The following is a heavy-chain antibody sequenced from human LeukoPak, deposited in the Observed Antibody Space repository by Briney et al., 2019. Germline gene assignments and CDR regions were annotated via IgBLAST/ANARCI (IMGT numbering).Heavy chain of an antibody. V-gene: IGHV3-23*01. CDR1: GFTFSSYA. Sequence: GGSLRLSCAASGFTFSSYAMSWVRQAPVKGLEWVSAISGSGGSTYYADSVKGRFTISRDNSKNTLYLQMNSLRAEDTAIYYCARGAEYYYDSSGYFPFDYWGQGTLVTVSS. D-gene: IGHD3-22*01. CDR3: ARGAEYYYDSSGYFPFDY. J-gene: IGHJ4*02. CDR2: ISGSGGST.